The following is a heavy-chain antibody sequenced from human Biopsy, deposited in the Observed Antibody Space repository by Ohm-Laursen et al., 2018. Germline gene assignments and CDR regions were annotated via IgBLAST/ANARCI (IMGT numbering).Heavy chain of an antibody. CDR2: IDVSEDNT. V-gene: IGHV3-23*01. J-gene: IGHJ4*01. CDR1: GFTFNTYA. CDR3: VKHWGGYNFDS. D-gene: IGHD7-27*01. Sequence: SLRLSCAASGFTFNTYAMNWVRQAPGKGLEWVSHIDVSEDNTYYADSVRGRFTISRDNSKKMEHLQINSLRADDTAVYYCVKHWGGYNFDSWGQGTLVTVSS.